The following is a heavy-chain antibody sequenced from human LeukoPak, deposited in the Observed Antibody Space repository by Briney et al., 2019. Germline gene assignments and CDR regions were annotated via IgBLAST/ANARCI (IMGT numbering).Heavy chain of an antibody. D-gene: IGHD6-13*01. Sequence: GGSLRLSCAASGFTFSSYWMHWVRQAPGKGLVWVSRINSDGSSTSYADSVKGRFTISRDNAKNTLYLQMNSLRAEDTAVYFCATGTSSSWYQVYDYWGQGTLVTDSS. CDR3: ATGTSSSWYQVYDY. V-gene: IGHV3-74*01. J-gene: IGHJ4*02. CDR2: INSDGSST. CDR1: GFTFSSYW.